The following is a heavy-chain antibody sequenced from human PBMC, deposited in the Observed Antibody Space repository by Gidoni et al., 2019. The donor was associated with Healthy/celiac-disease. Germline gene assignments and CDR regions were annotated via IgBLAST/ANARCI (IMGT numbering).Heavy chain of an antibody. V-gene: IGHV3-23*01. CDR3: ANSWGFRGALAYYYYGMDV. CDR2: ISGSAGST. CDR1: GLTFSSYA. Sequence: EVQLLESGGGLVQPGGSLRLYCAASGLTFSSYAMSWVRQAPGKGLGCVSAISGSAGSTYYADSVKGRFTISRDNSKNTLYLQMNSLRAEDTAVYYCANSWGFRGALAYYYYGMDVWGQGTTVTVSS. D-gene: IGHD3-16*01. J-gene: IGHJ6*02.